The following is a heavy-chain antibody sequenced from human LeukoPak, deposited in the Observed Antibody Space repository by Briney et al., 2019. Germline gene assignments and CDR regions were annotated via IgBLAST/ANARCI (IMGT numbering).Heavy chain of an antibody. CDR3: ARVIIVVGPAATGAFDI. V-gene: IGHV4-31*03. Sequence: SQTLSLTCTVPRGSICRGGYYWSWIRQHPGKGLVWLGYIYYSGSTYYNPSLKSRVTILVDTSKNQFSLKLSSVTAADTAVYYCARVIIVVGPAATGAFDIWGQGKMVTVSS. J-gene: IGHJ3*02. CDR1: RGSICRGGYY. CDR2: IYYSGST. D-gene: IGHD2-2*01.